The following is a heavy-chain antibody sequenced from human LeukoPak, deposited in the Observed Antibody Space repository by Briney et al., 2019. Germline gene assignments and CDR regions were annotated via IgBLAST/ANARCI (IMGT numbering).Heavy chain of an antibody. V-gene: IGHV3-23*01. CDR3: VKDQDSGAYSRFDY. J-gene: IGHJ4*02. CDR2: ISGSGGGT. Sequence: PGGSLRLSCAASGFTFNSYAMSWVRQAPGKGLEWVSSISGSGGGTYYTDSVKGRFTISRDNSKNTLYLQMNSLRAEDTAVYYCVKDQDSGAYSRFDYWGQGTLVTVSS. D-gene: IGHD3-22*01. CDR1: GFTFNSYA.